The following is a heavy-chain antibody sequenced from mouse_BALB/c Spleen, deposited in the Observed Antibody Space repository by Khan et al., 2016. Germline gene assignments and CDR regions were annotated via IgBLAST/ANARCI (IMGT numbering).Heavy chain of an antibody. CDR1: GFTFSSYG. CDR2: INSNGGST. D-gene: IGHD1-2*01. Sequence: EVELVESGGGLVQPGGSLKLSCAASGFTFSSYGMSWVRQTPDKRLELVATINSNGGSTYYPDSVKGRFTISRDNAKNTLYLQMSSLKSEDTDMXYCARGGYGYHYFDYWGQGTALTVSS. J-gene: IGHJ2*01. CDR3: ARGGYGYHYFDY. V-gene: IGHV5-6-3*01.